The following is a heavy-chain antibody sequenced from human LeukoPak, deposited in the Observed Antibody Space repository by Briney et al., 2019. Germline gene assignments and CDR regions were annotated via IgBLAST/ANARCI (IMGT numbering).Heavy chain of an antibody. CDR1: GGSISSYY. J-gene: IGHJ1*01. Sequence: PSETLSLTCTVSGGSISSYYWSWIRQPPGKGLEWIGYIYYSGSTNYNPSLKSRVTISVDTSKNQFSLKLSSVTAADTAVYYLAGGGGGYCSSTSCYEDFQHWGQGTLVTVSS. CDR2: IYYSGST. CDR3: AGGGGGYCSSTSCYEDFQH. V-gene: IGHV4-59*01. D-gene: IGHD2-2*01.